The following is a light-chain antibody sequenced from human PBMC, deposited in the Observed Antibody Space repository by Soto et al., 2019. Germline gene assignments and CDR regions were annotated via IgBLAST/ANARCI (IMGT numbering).Light chain of an antibody. J-gene: IGKJ1*01. CDR1: QTVSSR. CDR3: KHYNSYSEA. CDR2: DAS. V-gene: IGKV1-5*03. Sequence: DIQMTQSPSTLSGSVGDRVTITCRASQTVSSRLAWYQQRPGKAPKLLIYDASTLKTGVPTRFSGSGSGTEFTLTIRSLQPDDFATYYCKHYNSYSEAFGQGTKVDIK.